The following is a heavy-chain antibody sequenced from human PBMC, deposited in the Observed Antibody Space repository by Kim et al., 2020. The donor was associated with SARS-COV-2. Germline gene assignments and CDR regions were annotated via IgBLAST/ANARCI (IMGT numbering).Heavy chain of an antibody. D-gene: IGHD6-13*01. V-gene: IGHV3-30*02. Sequence: ADYVKCRFTISRDNSKNTLYLQVNSLRAEDTAVYYCAKDWSGYSSSWYVYWGQGTLVTVSS. J-gene: IGHJ4*02. CDR3: AKDWSGYSSSWYVY.